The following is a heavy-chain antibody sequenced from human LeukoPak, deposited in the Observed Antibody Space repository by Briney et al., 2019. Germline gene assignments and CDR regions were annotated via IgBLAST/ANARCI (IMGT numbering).Heavy chain of an antibody. V-gene: IGHV4-4*02. CDR2: IYHSGST. J-gene: IGHJ5*02. Sequence: PAGTLSLTCAVSGGSISSSNWWSWVRQPPGKGLGWIGEIYHSGSTNYNPSLKSRVTISVDKSKNQFSLKLSSVTAADTAVYYCARTDFWSGYPADPWGQGTLVTVSS. CDR1: GGSISSSNW. CDR3: ARTDFWSGYPADP. D-gene: IGHD3-3*01.